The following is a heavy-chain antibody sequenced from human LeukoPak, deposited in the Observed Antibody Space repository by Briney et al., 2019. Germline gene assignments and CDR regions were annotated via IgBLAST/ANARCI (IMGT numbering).Heavy chain of an antibody. CDR2: ISAYNGNT. D-gene: IGHD6-13*01. V-gene: IGHV1-18*01. CDR3: ARDFAGQQQLDESFDY. Sequence: ASVKVSCKASGYTFTSYGISWVRQAPGQGLEWMGWISAYNGNTNYAQKLQGRVTMTTDTSTSTAYMGLRSLRSDDTAVYYCARDFAGQQQLDESFDYWGQGTLVTVSS. J-gene: IGHJ4*02. CDR1: GYTFTSYG.